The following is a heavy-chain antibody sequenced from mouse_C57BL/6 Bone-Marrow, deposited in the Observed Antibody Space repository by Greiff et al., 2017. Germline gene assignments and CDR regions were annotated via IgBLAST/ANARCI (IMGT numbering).Heavy chain of an antibody. CDR2: IRSKSSNDAT. CDR3: VSDAGLYDYDWYYDV. Sequence: EVQLVESGGGLVQPKGSLKLSCAASGFTFNTYAMHWVRQAPGKGVEWVARIRSKSSNDATYYADSVKDRFTISRDASQSMLHLQMNNLKTDDTAMYYGVSDAGLYDYDWYYDVWGTETTVTVSS. CDR1: GFTFNTYA. D-gene: IGHD2-4*01. J-gene: IGHJ1*03. V-gene: IGHV10-3*01.